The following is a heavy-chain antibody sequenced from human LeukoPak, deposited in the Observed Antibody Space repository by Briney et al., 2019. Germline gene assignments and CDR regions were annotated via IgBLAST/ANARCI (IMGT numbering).Heavy chain of an antibody. Sequence: SETLSLTCTVSGGSISGFYWSWIRQSPGKGLEWIGYIYDSGSTNYNPSLRSGVTISVDTSKNQFSLKLSSVTAADTAVYYCAKAEGFYCSSTSCPPDYWGQGTLVTVSS. CDR1: GGSISGFY. CDR3: AKAEGFYCSSTSCPPDY. D-gene: IGHD2-2*01. J-gene: IGHJ4*02. V-gene: IGHV4-59*01. CDR2: IYDSGST.